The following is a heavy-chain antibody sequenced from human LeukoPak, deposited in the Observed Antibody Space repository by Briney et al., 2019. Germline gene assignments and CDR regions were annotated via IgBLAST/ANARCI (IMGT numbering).Heavy chain of an antibody. D-gene: IGHD1-26*01. Sequence: GRSLRLSCAASGFTFSSYGMHWVRQAPGKGLEGVAVISYDGSNKYYADSVKGRFTTSRDNSKNTLYLQMTSLRSDDTAVYYCARGGGGGYYYFDYWGQGTLVTVSS. CDR1: GFTFSSYG. V-gene: IGHV3-30*03. CDR3: ARGGGGGYYYFDY. J-gene: IGHJ4*02. CDR2: ISYDGSNK.